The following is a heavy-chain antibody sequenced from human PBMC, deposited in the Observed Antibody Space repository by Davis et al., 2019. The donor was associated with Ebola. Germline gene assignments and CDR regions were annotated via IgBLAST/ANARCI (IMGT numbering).Heavy chain of an antibody. CDR1: GITFSRYS. Sequence: GGSLRLSCAASGITFSRYSMHWVRQAPGKGLEWVSAISGSGGSTYYADSVKGRFTISRDNSKNTLYLQMNSLRAEDTAVYYCARHGLLWFGELLYRYYYGMDVWGQGTTVTVSS. CDR2: ISGSGGST. J-gene: IGHJ6*02. V-gene: IGHV3-23*01. D-gene: IGHD3-10*01. CDR3: ARHGLLWFGELLYRYYYGMDV.